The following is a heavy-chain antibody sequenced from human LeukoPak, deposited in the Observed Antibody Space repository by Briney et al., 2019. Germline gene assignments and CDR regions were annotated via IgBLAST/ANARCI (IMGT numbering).Heavy chain of an antibody. D-gene: IGHD3-9*01. J-gene: IGHJ4*02. Sequence: GGSLRLSCAASGFTFSNYAMSWVRQAPRKGLEWVSAITGSGGNTYYADSVKGRFTISRDNSKNTVFLQMNSLRAEDTAVYYCAKWGDYDVLTGYYVSDYWGQGTLVTVSS. CDR3: AKWGDYDVLTGYYVSDY. V-gene: IGHV3-23*01. CDR1: GFTFSNYA. CDR2: ITGSGGNT.